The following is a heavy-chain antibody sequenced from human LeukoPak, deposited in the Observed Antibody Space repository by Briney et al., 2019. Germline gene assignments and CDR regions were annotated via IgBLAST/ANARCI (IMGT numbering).Heavy chain of an antibody. CDR3: ARYYDILTSYQG. D-gene: IGHD3-9*01. J-gene: IGHJ4*02. CDR1: GYTFTSYD. CDR2: MNPNSGNT. Sequence: ASVKVSCKASGYTFTSYDINWVRQATGQGLEWMGWMNPNSGNTGYAQKFQGRVTMTRNTSISTAYMELSSLRSEDTAVYYCARYYDILTSYQGWGQGTLVTVSS. V-gene: IGHV1-8*01.